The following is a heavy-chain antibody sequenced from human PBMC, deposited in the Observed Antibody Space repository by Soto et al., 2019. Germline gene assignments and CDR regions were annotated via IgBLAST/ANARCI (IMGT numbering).Heavy chain of an antibody. D-gene: IGHD6-13*01. Sequence: GGSLRLSCAGTGFTFSSYGMHWVRQAPGKGLEWVAVISYDGSPKYYADSVKGRFSISRDNSKNTLYLQMNSLRAEDTAVYYCAKDSAPIAAAADSWGQGTLVTVSS. CDR1: GFTFSSYG. V-gene: IGHV3-30*18. J-gene: IGHJ5*01. CDR3: AKDSAPIAAAADS. CDR2: ISYDGSPK.